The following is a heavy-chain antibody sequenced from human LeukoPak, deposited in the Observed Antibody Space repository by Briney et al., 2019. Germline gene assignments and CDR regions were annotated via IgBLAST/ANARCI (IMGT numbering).Heavy chain of an antibody. D-gene: IGHD3-10*01. V-gene: IGHV3-21*01. CDR3: ASEPGHYYGSGSYYIGGY. CDR2: ISGTSSYI. J-gene: IGHJ4*02. CDR1: GGSISSSS. Sequence: ETLSLTCTVSGGSISSSSYYWGWIRQAPGKGLEWVSSISGTSSYIYYADSVKGRFTISRDNAKNSLYLQMNSLRAEDTAVYYCASEPGHYYGSGSYYIGGYWGQGTLVTVSS.